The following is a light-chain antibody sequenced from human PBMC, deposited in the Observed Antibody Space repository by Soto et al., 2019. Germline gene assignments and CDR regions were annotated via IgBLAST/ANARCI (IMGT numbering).Light chain of an antibody. J-gene: IGLJ3*02. CDR1: SGHNNYA. CDR2: LNSDGSH. Sequence: QLVLTQSPSASASLGASVKLTCTLSSGHNNYAIAWHQQQPEKGPRYLMKLNSDGSHTKGDGIPDRFSGSSSGAERYLTISSLQSEDEADYYCQTWGTGTWLFGGGTKLTVL. V-gene: IGLV4-69*01. CDR3: QTWGTGTWL.